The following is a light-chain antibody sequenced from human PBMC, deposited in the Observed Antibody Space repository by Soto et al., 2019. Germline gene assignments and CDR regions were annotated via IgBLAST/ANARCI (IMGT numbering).Light chain of an antibody. V-gene: IGKV1-39*01. J-gene: IGKJ4*01. CDR1: QSISTY. CDR2: AAS. Sequence: DIQMTQSPSSLSASVGDRVTITCRASQSISTYLNWYQQKPGKAPRLLISAASGLQSGVPSRFSGSGSGTDFTLTVSSLEPEDFVTYYCQQSYSTPITFGGGTKV. CDR3: QQSYSTPIT.